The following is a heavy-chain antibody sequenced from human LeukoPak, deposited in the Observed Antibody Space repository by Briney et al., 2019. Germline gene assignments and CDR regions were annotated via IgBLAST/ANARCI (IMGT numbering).Heavy chain of an antibody. CDR3: ASIEYSSSSYYYYGMDV. D-gene: IGHD6-6*01. J-gene: IGHJ6*02. Sequence: GGSLRLSCAASGFTFSSYGMHWVRQAPGKGLEWVAVIWYDGSNKYYAASVKGRFTISRDNSKNTLYLQMNSLRAEDTAVYYCASIEYSSSSYYYYGMDVWGQGTTVTVSS. CDR1: GFTFSSYG. V-gene: IGHV3-33*01. CDR2: IWYDGSNK.